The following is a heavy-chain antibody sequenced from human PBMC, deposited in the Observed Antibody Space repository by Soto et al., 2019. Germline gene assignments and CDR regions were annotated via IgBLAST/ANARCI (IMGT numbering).Heavy chain of an antibody. J-gene: IGHJ4*01. D-gene: IGHD6-6*01. CDR1: GGSFSGYY. Sequence: SETLSLTCAVYGGSFSGYYWSWIRQPPGKGLEWIGEINHSGSTNYNPSLKSRVTISVDTSKNQFSLKLSSVTAADTAVYYCERSTIAPHLFMYLFDSWGQGTLIT. CDR2: INHSGST. CDR3: ERSTIAPHLFMYLFDS. V-gene: IGHV4-34*01.